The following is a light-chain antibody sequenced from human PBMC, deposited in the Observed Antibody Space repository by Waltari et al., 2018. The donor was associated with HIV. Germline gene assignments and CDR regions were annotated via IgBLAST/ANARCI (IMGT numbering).Light chain of an antibody. CDR2: DVS. J-gene: IGLJ1*01. CDR3: SSYTKGTSLRV. Sequence: QSALTQPASVSGSPGQSITISCTGTSSDVGGYDYVSWYQQHPGKAPELMISDVSNRPSGVSNRFSGSKSGTTASLTISGLQAEDEADYYCSSYTKGTSLRVFGTGTTVTVL. V-gene: IGLV2-14*01. CDR1: SSDVGGYDY.